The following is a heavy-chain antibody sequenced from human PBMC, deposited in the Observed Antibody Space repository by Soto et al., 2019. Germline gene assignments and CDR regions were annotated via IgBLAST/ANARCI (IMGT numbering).Heavy chain of an antibody. D-gene: IGHD1-1*01. Sequence: GGSLRLSCAASGFTLSSYGMHWVRQAPGKGLEWVAVISYDGSNKYYADSVKGRFTISRDNSKNTLYLQMNSLRAEDTAVYYCAKDSNNWNDVLYYYYYMDVWGKGTTVTVSS. J-gene: IGHJ6*03. V-gene: IGHV3-30*18. CDR1: GFTLSSYG. CDR3: AKDSNNWNDVLYYYYYMDV. CDR2: ISYDGSNK.